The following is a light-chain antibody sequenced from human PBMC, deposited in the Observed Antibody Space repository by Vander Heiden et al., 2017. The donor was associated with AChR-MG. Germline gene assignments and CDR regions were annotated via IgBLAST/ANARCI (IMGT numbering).Light chain of an antibody. J-gene: IGLJ3*02. Sequence: QSTLTQPLSASGTPGQRVTISCSGSYSNIGKNTVNWSQHYSGKAPRLVLCSEAYRPSEVTDRCSGSKAGTSASLVIRGLQSEDEADDYCAAWEDTVNAWVFGGGTKVTVL. CDR2: SEA. CDR3: AAWEDTVNAWV. CDR1: YSNIGKNT. V-gene: IGLV1-44*01.